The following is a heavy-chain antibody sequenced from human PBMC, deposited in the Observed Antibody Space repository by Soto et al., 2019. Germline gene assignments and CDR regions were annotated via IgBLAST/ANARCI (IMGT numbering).Heavy chain of an antibody. V-gene: IGHV3-23*01. CDR2: ISGSGGST. D-gene: IGHD3-3*01. J-gene: IGHJ6*03. Sequence: GGSLRLSCAASGFTFSSYAMSWVRQAPGKGLEWVSAISGSGGSTYYADSVKGRFTISRDNSKNTLYLQMNSLRAEDTAVYYCAKLTYDFWSGYSPYYYYMDVWGKGTTVTVSS. CDR3: AKLTYDFWSGYSPYYYYMDV. CDR1: GFTFSSYA.